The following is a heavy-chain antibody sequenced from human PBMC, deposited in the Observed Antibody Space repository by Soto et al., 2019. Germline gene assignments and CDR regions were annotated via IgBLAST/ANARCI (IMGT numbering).Heavy chain of an antibody. CDR3: ARAGYYGSGILL. CDR2: ISSSSSTI. D-gene: IGHD3-10*01. J-gene: IGHJ4*02. V-gene: IGHV3-48*02. Sequence: EVQLVESGGGLVQPGGSLRLSCAASGFTFNSYSMNWVRQAPGKGLEWVSYISSSSSTIYYADSVNGRFTISRDNAKNSLYLQMNSLRDEDTAVYYCARAGYYGSGILLWGQGPLVTVSS. CDR1: GFTFNSYS.